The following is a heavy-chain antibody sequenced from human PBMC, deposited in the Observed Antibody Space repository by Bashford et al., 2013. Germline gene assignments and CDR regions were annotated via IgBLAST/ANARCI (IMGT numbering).Heavy chain of an antibody. V-gene: IGHV1-24*01. Sequence: VASVKVSASSGYTSVNYPWTGCDRLLEKGLSGWRFDPEDGETVYAQKFQGRVTMTEDTSTDTAYMELSSLRSEDTAVYYCVGENLGVVDAPLLTSFDFWGQGTLVTVSS. J-gene: IGHJ4*02. CDR2: DPEDGET. D-gene: IGHD5-18*01. CDR1: GYTSVNYP. CDR3: VGENLGVVDAPLLTSFDF.